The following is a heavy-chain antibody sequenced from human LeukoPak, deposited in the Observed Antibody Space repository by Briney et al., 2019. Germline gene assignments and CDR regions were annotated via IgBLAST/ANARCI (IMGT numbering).Heavy chain of an antibody. CDR2: ISSSGSAI. CDR1: GFTFSSYE. J-gene: IGHJ4*02. CDR3: ATGGSLGY. V-gene: IGHV3-48*03. D-gene: IGHD6-19*01. Sequence: GGSLSLSCAASGFTFSSYEMNWVRQAPGKGLEWVSKISSSGSAIYYADSVKGRFTISRDNAKSSLYLQMNSLRVEDTAVYYCATGGSLGYWGQGTLVTVSS.